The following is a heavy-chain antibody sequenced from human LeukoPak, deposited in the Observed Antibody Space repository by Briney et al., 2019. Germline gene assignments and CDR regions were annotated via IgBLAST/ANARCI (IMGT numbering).Heavy chain of an antibody. Sequence: GRSLRLSCAASGFIFDNYGMHWVRQAPGKGLEWVAVISFDGSVEYYGDAVKGRFTISRDNSHNTLDLQMNSLRPEDTAVYYCAKDTTRYTRGLFEYCGQGTLVIVSS. CDR2: ISFDGSVE. J-gene: IGHJ4*02. CDR3: AKDTTRYTRGLFEY. D-gene: IGHD2-2*02. CDR1: GFIFDNYG. V-gene: IGHV3-30*18.